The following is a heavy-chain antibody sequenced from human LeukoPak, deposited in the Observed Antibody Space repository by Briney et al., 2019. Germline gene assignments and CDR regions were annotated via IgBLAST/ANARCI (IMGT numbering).Heavy chain of an antibody. CDR3: AKETRGGSYGIPDY. D-gene: IGHD3-16*01. CDR1: GFTFSSYA. Sequence: GGSLRLSCAASGFTFSSYAMTWVRQAPGKGLDWVSTISSNGGGTYYADSVRGRFTISRDNSKNTLYLQMNSLRAEDTAVYYCAKETRGGSYGIPDYWGQGTLVTVSS. V-gene: IGHV3-23*01. CDR2: ISSNGGGT. J-gene: IGHJ4*02.